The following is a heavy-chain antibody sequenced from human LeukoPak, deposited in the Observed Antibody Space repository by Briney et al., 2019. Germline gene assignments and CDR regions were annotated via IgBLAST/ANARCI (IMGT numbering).Heavy chain of an antibody. J-gene: IGHJ3*02. V-gene: IGHV1-18*01. Sequence: GASVKVSCKASGYTFASYGISWVRQAPGQGLEWMGWISAYTGNTNYAQKLQGRVTMTTDTSTSTAYMELRSLRSDDTAVYYCARGVGDVDWNYGITYDAFDIWGQGTMVTVSS. CDR1: GYTFASYG. CDR3: ARGVGDVDWNYGITYDAFDI. D-gene: IGHD1-7*01. CDR2: ISAYTGNT.